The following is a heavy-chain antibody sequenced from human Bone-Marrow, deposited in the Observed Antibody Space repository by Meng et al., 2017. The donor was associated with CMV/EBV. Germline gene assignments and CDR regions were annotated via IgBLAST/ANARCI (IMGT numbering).Heavy chain of an antibody. Sequence: ASGYTFPGYYMHWVRQAPGQGLEWMGWINPNSGGTNYAQKFQGRVTMTRDTSISTAYMELSRLRSDDTAVYYCARALRLSEAQKGDYWGQGTLVTVSS. D-gene: IGHD5/OR15-5a*01. J-gene: IGHJ4*02. CDR1: GYTFPGYY. CDR3: ARALRLSEAQKGDY. V-gene: IGHV1-2*02. CDR2: INPNSGGT.